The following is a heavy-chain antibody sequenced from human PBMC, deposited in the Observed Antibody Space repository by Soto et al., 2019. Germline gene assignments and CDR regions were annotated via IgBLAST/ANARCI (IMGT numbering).Heavy chain of an antibody. Sequence: VKLSFKASRLSFTNYSMHWVRKDSGQGPEWMGKINPTSGSTSYAQKFKDKVTMTRDMSSNTLYIQLSSLTSEDTAVYYCAKDGIQLWPRYYFDFWGQGTLVSVSS. D-gene: IGHD5-18*01. CDR3: AKDGIQLWPRYYFDF. CDR1: RLSFTNYS. J-gene: IGHJ4*02. V-gene: IGHV1-46*01. CDR2: INPTSGST.